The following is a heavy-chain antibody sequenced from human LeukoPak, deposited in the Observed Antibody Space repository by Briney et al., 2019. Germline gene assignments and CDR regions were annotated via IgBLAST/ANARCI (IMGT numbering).Heavy chain of an antibody. D-gene: IGHD1-26*01. V-gene: IGHV3-11*06. CDR1: GFTFSNAW. CDR3: AREGSGSYYTDY. J-gene: IGHJ4*02. CDR2: ISSSSTYT. Sequence: GGSLRLSCAASGFTFSNAWMSWVRQAPGKGLEWVSYISSSSTYTNYADSVKGRFTISRDNAKNSLYLQMNSLRAEDAAVYYCAREGSGSYYTDYWGQGTLVTVSS.